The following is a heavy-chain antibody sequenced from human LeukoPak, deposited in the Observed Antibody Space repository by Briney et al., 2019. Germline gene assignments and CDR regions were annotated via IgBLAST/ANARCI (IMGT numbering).Heavy chain of an antibody. D-gene: IGHD6-19*01. V-gene: IGHV3-30*04. CDR3: ARARKTVAGTFHRDYYFDY. J-gene: IGHJ4*02. CDR1: GFTFSSYA. Sequence: GRSLRLSCAASGFTFSSYAMHWVRQAPGKGLEWVAVISYDGSNKYYADSVKGRFTISRDNSKNTLYLQMNSLRAEDTAVYYCARARKTVAGTFHRDYYFDYWGQGTLVTVSS. CDR2: ISYDGSNK.